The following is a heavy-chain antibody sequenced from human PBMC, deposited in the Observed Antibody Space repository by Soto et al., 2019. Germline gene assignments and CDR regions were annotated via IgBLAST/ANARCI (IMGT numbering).Heavy chain of an antibody. Sequence: EVQLVESGGGLVQPGGSLRLSCAASGFTVNSNYMSWVRQAPGKGLEWVSVIYSDRSTYYADSVKGRFIISRDNSTNTLYFPMNSLRAEDAAVYYCATLTKYDILTGFYPCWGQGTLVTVSS. CDR3: ATLTKYDILTGFYPC. D-gene: IGHD3-9*01. CDR2: IYSDRST. V-gene: IGHV3-66*01. CDR1: GFTVNSNY. J-gene: IGHJ4*02.